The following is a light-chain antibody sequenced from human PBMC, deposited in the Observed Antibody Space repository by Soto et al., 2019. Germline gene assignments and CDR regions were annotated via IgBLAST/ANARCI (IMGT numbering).Light chain of an antibody. J-gene: IGLJ1*01. Sequence: QSALTQPPSASGSPGQSVTISCTGTSSDVGGYNYVSWYQQHPGKAPKLMIYEVSKRPSGVPDRFSGSKSGNTGSLTVSGLQAEDEADYYCSSYAGSKNYVFGTGTKLTVL. V-gene: IGLV2-8*01. CDR2: EVS. CDR3: SSYAGSKNYV. CDR1: SSDVGGYNY.